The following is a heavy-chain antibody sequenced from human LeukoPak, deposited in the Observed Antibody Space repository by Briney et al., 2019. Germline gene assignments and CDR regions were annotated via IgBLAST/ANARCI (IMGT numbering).Heavy chain of an antibody. CDR3: ARDLNYLGIGYCSGGSCPVLAY. Sequence: PGGSLRLSCAASGFSFSGYVMSRVRQAPGKGLEWVSGISGTGDHTYYADSVKGRFTISRDNSKNTVFLQMNSLRADDTAVYYCARDLNYLGIGYCSGGSCPVLAYWGQGTLVTVSS. V-gene: IGHV3-23*01. CDR1: GFSFSGYV. D-gene: IGHD2-15*01. J-gene: IGHJ4*02. CDR2: ISGTGDHT.